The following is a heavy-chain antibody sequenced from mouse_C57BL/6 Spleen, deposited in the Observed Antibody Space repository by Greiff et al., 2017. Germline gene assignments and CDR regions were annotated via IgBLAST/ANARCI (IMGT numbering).Heavy chain of an antibody. CDR3: ARRGLGYYGSDWYFDV. CDR1: GYTFTSYW. CDR2: IDPSDSET. V-gene: IGHV1-52*01. D-gene: IGHD1-1*01. Sequence: QVQLQQPGAELVRPGSSVKLSCKASGYTFTSYWMHWVKQRPIQGLEWIGNIDPSDSETHYNQKFKDKATLTVDKSSSTAYMQLSSLTSEDSAVYYCARRGLGYYGSDWYFDVWGTGTTVTVSS. J-gene: IGHJ1*03.